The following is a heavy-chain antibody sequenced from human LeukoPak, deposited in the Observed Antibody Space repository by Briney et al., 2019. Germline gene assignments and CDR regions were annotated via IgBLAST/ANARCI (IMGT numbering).Heavy chain of an antibody. CDR3: ARGPNSNWSGLDF. V-gene: IGHV3-74*01. CDR2: IHNDGSGT. CDR1: GFTLYTFGSYW. D-gene: IGHD6-6*01. J-gene: IGHJ4*02. Sequence: GGSLRLSCAASGFTLYTFGSYWMHWVRQAPGKGLVWVSVIHNDGSGTNYADSLKGRFTVSRDNAKNTLYLQVNNLRAEDTAVYYCARGPNSNWSGLDFWGQGTLLTVSS.